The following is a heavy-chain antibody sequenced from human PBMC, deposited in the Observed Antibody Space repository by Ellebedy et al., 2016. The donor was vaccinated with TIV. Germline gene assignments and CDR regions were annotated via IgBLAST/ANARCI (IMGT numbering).Heavy chain of an antibody. J-gene: IGHJ4*02. Sequence: MPSETLSLTCTVSGGSLTSYDWSWIRQPPGKGLEWIGYIYHSGSTNYNPSLKSRVIISVDTSKDQFSLKLSSVTAADTAVFYCASGFSYGLLDYWGQGTLVAVSS. CDR1: GGSLTSYD. D-gene: IGHD5-18*01. CDR3: ASGFSYGLLDY. CDR2: IYHSGST. V-gene: IGHV4-59*01.